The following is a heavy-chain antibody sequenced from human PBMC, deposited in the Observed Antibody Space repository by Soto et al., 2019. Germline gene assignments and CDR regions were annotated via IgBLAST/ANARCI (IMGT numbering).Heavy chain of an antibody. V-gene: IGHV5-51*01. CDR1: GYSFTSYW. CDR2: IYPGDSDT. J-gene: IGHJ6*02. Sequence: PGESLKISCKGSGYSFTSYWIGWVRQMPGKGLEWMGIIYPGDSDTRYSPSFQGQVTISADKSISTAYLQWSSLKASDTAMYYFARRGGECSGGSCYSTAYGMDVWGQGTTVTVSS. CDR3: ARRGGECSGGSCYSTAYGMDV. D-gene: IGHD2-15*01.